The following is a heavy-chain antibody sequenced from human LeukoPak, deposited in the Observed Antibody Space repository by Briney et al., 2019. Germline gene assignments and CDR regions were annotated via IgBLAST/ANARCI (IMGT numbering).Heavy chain of an antibody. CDR1: GGSISRTTYY. J-gene: IGHJ4*02. D-gene: IGHD6-13*01. CDR2: LYYSGST. V-gene: IGHV4-39*01. Sequence: SETLSLTCTVSGGSISRTTYYWGWIRQPPGKGLEWIGSLYYSGSTYYNPSLKSRVTISVDTSKNQFSLNLSSVTAADTAVYYCARLITIASSGPYFDYWGQGALVTVSS. CDR3: ARLITIASSGPYFDY.